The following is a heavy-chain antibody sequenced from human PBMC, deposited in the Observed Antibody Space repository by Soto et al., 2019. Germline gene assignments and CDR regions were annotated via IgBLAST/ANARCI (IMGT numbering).Heavy chain of an antibody. Sequence: QVQLQESGPGLVKPSGTLSLTCAVSGGSISSNNWWTWVRQPPGKGLEWIGEIYRSGSTNYNPSLKSRVTISVDKSKNQFSLKLNSVTAADTAVYFCARVADYYDILPGHYYFDYWGQGTLVTVSS. CDR1: GGSISSNNW. CDR2: IYRSGST. CDR3: ARVADYYDILPGHYYFDY. J-gene: IGHJ4*02. D-gene: IGHD3-9*01. V-gene: IGHV4-4*02.